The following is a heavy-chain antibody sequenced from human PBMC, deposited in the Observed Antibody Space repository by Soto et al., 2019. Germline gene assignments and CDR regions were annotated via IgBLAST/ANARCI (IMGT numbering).Heavy chain of an antibody. CDR2: IIPIFGTA. CDR3: ARDLGSNYYDSSGYYGGFDP. V-gene: IGHV1-69*01. Sequence: QVQLVQSGAEVKKPGSSVKVSCKASGGTFSSYAISWVRQAPGQGLEWMGGIIPIFGTANYAQKFQGRVTITADESTSTAYMELSSLRSEDTAVYYCARDLGSNYYDSSGYYGGFDPWDQGTLVTVSS. CDR1: GGTFSSYA. J-gene: IGHJ5*02. D-gene: IGHD3-22*01.